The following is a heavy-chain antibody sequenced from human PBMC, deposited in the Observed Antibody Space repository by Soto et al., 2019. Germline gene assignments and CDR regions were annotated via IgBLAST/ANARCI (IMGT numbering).Heavy chain of an antibody. CDR3: EKVSLGIVLSASMS. CDR2: VSSSGGTT. V-gene: IGHV3-23*01. D-gene: IGHD2-2*01. CDR1: GFTFSSYG. Sequence: EVQLLESGGGLVQPGGSLRLSCAASGFTFSSYGMSWVRQAPGKGLEWVSAVSSSGGTTNYAGSVKGRFTISRDNSKNTLDLLMNTLRAEDTAVYYWEKVSLGIVLSASMSWGQGTLV. J-gene: IGHJ5*01.